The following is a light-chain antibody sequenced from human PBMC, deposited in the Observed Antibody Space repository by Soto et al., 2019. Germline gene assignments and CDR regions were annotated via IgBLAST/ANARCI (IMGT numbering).Light chain of an antibody. V-gene: IGLV2-14*01. CDR2: EVS. J-gene: IGLJ1*01. Sequence: QSALTQPASVSGSPGQSITISCTGTSSDIGGYDFVSWYQQYPGKAPKLMIYEVSNRPSGVSNRFSGSKSGNTASLTISGLRAEDEADYYCSSYTITATRVFGTGTKLTVL. CDR3: SSYTITATRV. CDR1: SSDIGGYDF.